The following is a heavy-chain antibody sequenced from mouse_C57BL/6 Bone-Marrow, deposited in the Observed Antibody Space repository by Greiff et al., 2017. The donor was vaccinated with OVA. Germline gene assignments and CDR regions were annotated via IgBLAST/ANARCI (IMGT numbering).Heavy chain of an antibody. Sequence: QVQLQQSGAELAKPGASVKLSCKASGYTFTSYWMHWVKQRPGQGLEWIGYINPSSGYTTYNQKFKDKATLTADKSSSTAYMQLSSLTYEDSAVYYCARPLLTGREAMDYWGQGTSVTVSS. D-gene: IGHD4-1*01. V-gene: IGHV1-7*01. J-gene: IGHJ4*01. CDR2: INPSSGYT. CDR3: ARPLLTGREAMDY. CDR1: GYTFTSYW.